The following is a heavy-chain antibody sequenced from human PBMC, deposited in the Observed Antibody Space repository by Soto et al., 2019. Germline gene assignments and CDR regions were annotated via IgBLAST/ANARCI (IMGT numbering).Heavy chain of an antibody. D-gene: IGHD2-2*01. V-gene: IGHV4-31*03. Sequence: QVQLQESGPGLVMPSQTVSLTCTVSGASITRDNYYWTWLRQRPGKGVEWIGYIYATGSTHYSPSIESRFTMSVDTSKSQFSLKVTFVSVADTAVYYCARYCSSSSCYRKGMDVWGQGTTVTVSS. CDR2: IYATGST. CDR1: GASITRDNYY. CDR3: ARYCSSSSCYRKGMDV. J-gene: IGHJ6*02.